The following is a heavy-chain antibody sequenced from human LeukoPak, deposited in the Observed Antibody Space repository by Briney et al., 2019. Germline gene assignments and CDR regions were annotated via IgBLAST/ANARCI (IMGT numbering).Heavy chain of an antibody. Sequence: GGSLRLSCAVSGFTFRTYWMHWVRQVPGEGLVWVSRINEDGSITNYADSVKGRFSISRDNAKNTLYLQMNSLTAEDTAIYYCAIATTGRGAFGSWGQGTLVSVSS. J-gene: IGHJ4*02. CDR2: INEDGSIT. CDR1: GFTFRTYW. V-gene: IGHV3-74*01. D-gene: IGHD1-1*01. CDR3: AIATTGRGAFGS.